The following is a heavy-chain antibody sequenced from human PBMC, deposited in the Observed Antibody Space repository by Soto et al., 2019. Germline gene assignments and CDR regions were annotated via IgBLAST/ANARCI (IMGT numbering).Heavy chain of an antibody. CDR3: AKSRYFDRDRTYYYDMDV. Sequence: QVQLMESGGGVVQPGRSLRLSCAASGLTFSSYGMHWVRQAPGKGLEWVAVISYDGSNKYYADSVKGRFTISRDNSKNTLYRQMNSLRAEDTAVYYCAKSRYFDRDRTYYYDMDVWGQGTTVTVSS. CDR2: ISYDGSNK. V-gene: IGHV3-30*18. D-gene: IGHD3-9*01. J-gene: IGHJ6*02. CDR1: GLTFSSYG.